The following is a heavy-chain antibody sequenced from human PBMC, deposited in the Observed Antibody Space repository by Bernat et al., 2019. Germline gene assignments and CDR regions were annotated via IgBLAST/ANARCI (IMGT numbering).Heavy chain of an antibody. V-gene: IGHV3-49*04. CDR1: GSTFGDYA. J-gene: IGHJ6*03. CDR3: TRAPILTGYYYYFYYMDV. D-gene: IGHD3-9*01. CDR2: IRSKAYGGTT. Sequence: EVQLVESGGGLVQPGRSLRLSCTASGSTFGDYAMSWVRQAPGKGLEGVGFIRSKAYGGTTEYAASVKGRFTISRDDSKSIAYLQMNSLKTEDTAVYYCTRAPILTGYYYYFYYMDVWGKGTTVNVSS.